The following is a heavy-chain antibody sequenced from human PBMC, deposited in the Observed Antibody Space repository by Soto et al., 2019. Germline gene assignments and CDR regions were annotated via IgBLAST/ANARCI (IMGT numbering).Heavy chain of an antibody. CDR1: GGSISSSSYY. V-gene: IGHV4-39*02. CDR2: IYYSGGT. CDR3: AREGFDGMDV. Sequence: PSETLSLTCTVSGGSISSSSYYWGWIRQPPGKGLEWIGNIYYSGGTYYNPSLKSRVTISVDTSKNQFSLKLSSVTAADTAVYYCAREGFDGMDVWGQGTTVTVS. J-gene: IGHJ6*02.